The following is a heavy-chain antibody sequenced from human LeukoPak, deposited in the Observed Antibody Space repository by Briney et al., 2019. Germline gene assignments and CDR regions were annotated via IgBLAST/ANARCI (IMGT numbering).Heavy chain of an antibody. CDR3: AREVKWELLRPRFDP. D-gene: IGHD1-26*01. CDR1: GYTFTSYG. CDR2: ISAYNGNT. J-gene: IGHJ5*02. V-gene: IGHV1-18*01. Sequence: ASVKVSCKASGYTFTSYGISWVRQAPGQGLEWMGWISAYNGNTNYAQKLQGRVTMTTDTSTSTAYMELRSLRSDDTAVYYCAREVKWELLRPRFDPWGQGTLVTVSS.